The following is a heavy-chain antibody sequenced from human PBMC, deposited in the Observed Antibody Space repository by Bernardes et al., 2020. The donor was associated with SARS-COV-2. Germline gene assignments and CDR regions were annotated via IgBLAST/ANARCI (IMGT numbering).Heavy chain of an antibody. J-gene: IGHJ3*02. CDR2: IDPSDSYT. CDR1: GYSFTSYW. D-gene: IGHD1-7*01. Sequence: GESLKISCKGSGYSFTSYWISWVRQMPRKGLEWMGRIDPSDSYTNYSPSFQGHVTIPADKSISTAYLQWSSLKASDTAMYYCARHGDLTGTTFNDAFDIWGQGTMVTVSS. V-gene: IGHV5-10-1*01. CDR3: ARHGDLTGTTFNDAFDI.